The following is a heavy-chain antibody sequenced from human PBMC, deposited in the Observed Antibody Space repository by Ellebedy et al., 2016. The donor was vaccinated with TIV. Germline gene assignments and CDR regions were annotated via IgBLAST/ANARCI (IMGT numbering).Heavy chain of an antibody. D-gene: IGHD3-22*01. CDR2: IYYSGST. V-gene: IGHV4-59*01. J-gene: IGHJ4*02. CDR3: ARVNYYDSSDDNYDY. CDR1: GGSISSYY. Sequence: SETLSLTCTVSGGSISSYYWSWIRQPPGKGLEWIGYIYYSGSTNYNPSLKSRVTISVDTSKNQFSLKLSSVTAADTAVYYCARVNYYDSSDDNYDYWGQGTLVTVSS.